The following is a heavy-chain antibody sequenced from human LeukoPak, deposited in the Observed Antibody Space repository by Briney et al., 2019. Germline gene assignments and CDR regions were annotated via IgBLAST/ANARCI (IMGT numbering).Heavy chain of an antibody. D-gene: IGHD1-7*01. CDR1: GFMVDDYA. Sequence: PGGSLRLSCAASGFMVDDYAIHWVRQAPGKGLEWVSGITWNGDRTHYADSVKGRFTISRDNAKNSLYLQMDSLRVEDTAFYYCARSLNNWNYYFDNWGQGTLVTVSS. J-gene: IGHJ4*02. CDR3: ARSLNNWNYYFDN. V-gene: IGHV3-9*01. CDR2: ITWNGDRT.